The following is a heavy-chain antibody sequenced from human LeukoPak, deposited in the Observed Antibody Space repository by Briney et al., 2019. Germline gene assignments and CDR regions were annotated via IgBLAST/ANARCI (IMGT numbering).Heavy chain of an antibody. CDR2: IKSDGSST. CDR1: GFTFSSYW. J-gene: IGHJ5*02. Sequence: GGSLRLSCAASGFTFSSYWMHWVRQAPGKGLVWVSRIKSDGSSTTYADSVRGRFTISRDNAKNSLYLQMNNLRAEDTAVYYCAREGNWFDPWGQGTLVTVSS. V-gene: IGHV3-74*01. CDR3: AREGNWFDP.